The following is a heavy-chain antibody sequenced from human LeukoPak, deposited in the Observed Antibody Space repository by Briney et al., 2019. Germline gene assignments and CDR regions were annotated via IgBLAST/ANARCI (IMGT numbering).Heavy chain of an antibody. V-gene: IGHV1-2*02. CDR2: INPNSGDT. CDR3: ARVRSNYDFWSGYSHAFDI. Sequence: ASVKVSCKASGYTFTGYYMHWVRQAPGQGLEWMGWINPNSGDTHYAQKFQGRVTMTRDTSVTTAYMDLSGLRSDDTAVYYCARVRSNYDFWSGYSHAFDIWGQGTMVTVSS. CDR1: GYTFTGYY. D-gene: IGHD3-3*01. J-gene: IGHJ3*02.